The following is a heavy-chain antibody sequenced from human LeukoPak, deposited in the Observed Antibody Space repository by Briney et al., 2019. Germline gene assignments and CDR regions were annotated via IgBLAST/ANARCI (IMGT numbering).Heavy chain of an antibody. J-gene: IGHJ4*02. CDR2: ISSSGSTI. D-gene: IGHD2-15*01. V-gene: IGHV3-48*03. Sequence: GGSLRLSCAASGYTFSSYEMNWVRQAPGKGLEWVSYISSSGSTIYPADSVKGRFTISRDNAKNSLHLQMNSLRTEDTAVYYCARVLGSDHINGYFDSWGQGTLVTVSS. CDR1: GYTFSSYE. CDR3: ARVLGSDHINGYFDS.